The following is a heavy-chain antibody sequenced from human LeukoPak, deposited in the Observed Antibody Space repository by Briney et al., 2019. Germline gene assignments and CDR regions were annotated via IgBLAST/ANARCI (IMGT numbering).Heavy chain of an antibody. Sequence: GASVKVSCKASENSFTNYYMHWVRQASGQGLEWMGWISPTSGGTNYAQKFQGRVTMTRDTSISTAYMELSRLGSDDTALYYCARDHDHSYDYWGQGTLVTVSS. J-gene: IGHJ4*02. D-gene: IGHD3-3*01. V-gene: IGHV1-2*02. CDR2: ISPTSGGT. CDR3: ARDHDHSYDY. CDR1: ENSFTNYY.